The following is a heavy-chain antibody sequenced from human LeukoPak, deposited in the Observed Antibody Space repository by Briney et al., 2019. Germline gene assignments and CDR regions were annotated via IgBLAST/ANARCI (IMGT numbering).Heavy chain of an antibody. V-gene: IGHV1-46*01. CDR2: INPSGGST. CDR1: GYTFTSYY. CDR3: ARGYYYDSSGYYLTDFDY. Sequence: ASVKVPCKASGYTFTSYYMHWVRQAPGQGLEWMGIINPSGGSTSYAQKFQGRVTMTRDTSASTVYMELSSLRSEDTAVYYCARGYYYDSSGYYLTDFDYWGQGTLATVSS. D-gene: IGHD3-22*01. J-gene: IGHJ4*02.